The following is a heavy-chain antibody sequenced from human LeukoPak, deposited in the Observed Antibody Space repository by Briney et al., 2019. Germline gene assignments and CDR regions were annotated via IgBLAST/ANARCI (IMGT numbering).Heavy chain of an antibody. J-gene: IGHJ4*02. CDR1: GFTFSSYA. CDR3: AKDFDYYGSGSYGDY. Sequence: GGSLRLSCAASGFTFSSYAMSWVRQAPGKGLERVSAISGSGGSTYYADSVKGRFTISRDNSKNTLYLQMNSLRAEDTAVYYCAKDFDYYGSGSYGDYWGQGTLVTVSS. D-gene: IGHD3-10*01. V-gene: IGHV3-23*01. CDR2: ISGSGGST.